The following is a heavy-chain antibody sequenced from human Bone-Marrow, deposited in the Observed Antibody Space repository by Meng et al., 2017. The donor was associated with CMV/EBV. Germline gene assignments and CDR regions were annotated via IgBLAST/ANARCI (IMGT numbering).Heavy chain of an antibody. CDR3: ARAVVLPATTDY. CDR2: IKHDGSDK. CDR1: GFTFSAYW. D-gene: IGHD2-2*01. J-gene: IGHJ4*02. V-gene: IGHV3-7*01. Sequence: GESLKISCAASGFTFSAYWMSWVRQAPGKGLAWVANIKHDGSDKYYVDSVRGRFTISRDNAKNSLYLQIDRLRAEDTAVYYCARAVVLPATTDYWGQATLATSSS.